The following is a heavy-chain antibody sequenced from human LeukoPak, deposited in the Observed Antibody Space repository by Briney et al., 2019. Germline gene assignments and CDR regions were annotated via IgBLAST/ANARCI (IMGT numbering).Heavy chain of an antibody. V-gene: IGHV3-74*01. CDR3: ARDARYSASYSDLDY. CDR1: GFNFINTW. Sequence: AVGSLRLSCAASGFNFINTWMHWVRQAPGKGLVWVARIKNDGSGIIYADSVKGRFTISRDNSKNTLYLQMGSLRAEDMAVYYCARDARYSASYSDLDYWGQGTLVTVSS. D-gene: IGHD1-26*01. J-gene: IGHJ4*02. CDR2: IKNDGSGI.